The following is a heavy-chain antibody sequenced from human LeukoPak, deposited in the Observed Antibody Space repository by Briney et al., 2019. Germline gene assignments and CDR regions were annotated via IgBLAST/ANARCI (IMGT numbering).Heavy chain of an antibody. CDR2: ISSRDNHI. CDR3: ARMTRVGTKSKFYFDS. Sequence: GGSLRLSCAASQFTFSNCSMSWVRQAPGKGLEWVSSISSRDNHIYYADSVKGRFTISRDNAKNSLFLQMNGLRAEDTAMYYCARMTRVGTKSKFYFDSWGPGTLVTFSS. D-gene: IGHD1-26*01. V-gene: IGHV3-21*01. J-gene: IGHJ4*02. CDR1: QFTFSNCS.